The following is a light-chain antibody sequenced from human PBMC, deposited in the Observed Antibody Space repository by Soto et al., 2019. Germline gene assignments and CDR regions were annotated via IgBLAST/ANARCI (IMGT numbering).Light chain of an antibody. CDR3: QQYNKWPRWT. CDR2: GAS. J-gene: IGKJ1*01. Sequence: EIVMTQPPATLSVSPGEGATLSCRASHSVNRNLAWYQQKPGQAPRLLIYGASTRATDIPARFSGSGSGTEFTLTFSSLQSEDFAVYYCQQYNKWPRWTFGQGTKV. V-gene: IGKV3-15*01. CDR1: HSVNRN.